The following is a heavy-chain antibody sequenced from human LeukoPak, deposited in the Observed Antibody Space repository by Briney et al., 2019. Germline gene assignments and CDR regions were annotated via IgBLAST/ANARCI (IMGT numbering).Heavy chain of an antibody. D-gene: IGHD3-9*01. J-gene: IGHJ4*02. Sequence: SETLSLTCTVSGGSISSSSYYWGWIRQPPGKGLEWIGSIYYSGSTYYNPSLKSRVTISVDTSKNQFSLKLSSVTAADTAVYYCARSDWLKTIDYWGQGTLVTVSS. CDR3: ARSDWLKTIDY. CDR1: GGSISSSSYY. CDR2: IYYSGST. V-gene: IGHV4-39*07.